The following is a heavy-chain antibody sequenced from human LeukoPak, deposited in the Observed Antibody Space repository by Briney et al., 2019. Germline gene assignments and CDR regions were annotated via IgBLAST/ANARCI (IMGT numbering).Heavy chain of an antibody. CDR3: ARDRGYSYGRGPAYGMDV. Sequence: GGSLRLSCAASGFTFSSYAMHWVRQAPGEGLEWVAVISYDGSNKYYADSVKGRFTISRDNSKNTLYLQMNSLRAEDTAVYYCARDRGYSYGRGPAYGMDVWGKGTTVTVSS. V-gene: IGHV3-30*04. CDR1: GFTFSSYA. D-gene: IGHD5-18*01. CDR2: ISYDGSNK. J-gene: IGHJ6*04.